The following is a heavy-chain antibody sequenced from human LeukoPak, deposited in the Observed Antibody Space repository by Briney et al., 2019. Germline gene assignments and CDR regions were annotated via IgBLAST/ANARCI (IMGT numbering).Heavy chain of an antibody. CDR3: ARTDYGDYGDAFDI. J-gene: IGHJ3*02. CDR1: GFTASSNY. D-gene: IGHD4-17*01. Sequence: GGSLRLSCAPSGFTASSNYMSWVRQAPGKGLEWVSVIYSGGSTYYADSVKGRFTISRDNSKNTLYLQMNSLRAEDTAVYYCARTDYGDYGDAFDIWGQGTMVTVSS. CDR2: IYSGGST. V-gene: IGHV3-53*01.